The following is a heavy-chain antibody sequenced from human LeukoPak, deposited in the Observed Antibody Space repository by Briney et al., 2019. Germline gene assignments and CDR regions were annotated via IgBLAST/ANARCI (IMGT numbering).Heavy chain of an antibody. CDR3: AKGGDYGDYDATPFDY. J-gene: IGHJ4*02. CDR2: ISDSGGST. D-gene: IGHD4-17*01. V-gene: IGHV3-23*01. CDR1: GFTFSSYA. Sequence: PGGSLRLSCAASGFTFSSYAMSWVRQAPGKGLEWVSAISDSGGSTFYADSVKGRFTISRDNSKNTLYLQMNSLWAEDTAVYYCAKGGDYGDYDATPFDYWGQGTLVTVSS.